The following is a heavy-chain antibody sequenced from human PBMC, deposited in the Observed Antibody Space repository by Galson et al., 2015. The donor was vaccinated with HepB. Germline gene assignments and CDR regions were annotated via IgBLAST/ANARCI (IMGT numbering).Heavy chain of an antibody. J-gene: IGHJ6*03. Sequence: SETLSLTCAVYGGSFSGYYWSWIRQPPGKGLEWIGEINHSGSTNYNPSLKSRVTISVDTSRNQFSLKLTSVTAADTAVYYCARGSLELRPPFSYYYMDVWGKGTTVTVSS. CDR1: GGSFSGYY. V-gene: IGHV4-34*01. D-gene: IGHD1-7*01. CDR3: ARGSLELRPPFSYYYMDV. CDR2: INHSGST.